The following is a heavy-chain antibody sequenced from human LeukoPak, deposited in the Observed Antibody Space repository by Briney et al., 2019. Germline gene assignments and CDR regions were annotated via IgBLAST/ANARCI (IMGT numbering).Heavy chain of an antibody. CDR3: ARVEGATFYLDY. V-gene: IGHV3-30*03. CDR2: ISYDGTNK. Sequence: PGRSLRLSCAASEFTFSNYGMHWVRQAPGKGLEWVAVISYDGTNKYYADSVRGRFTISRDNSKNTLYLQMNSLRAEDTAVYYCARVEGATFYLDYWGQGTLVTVSS. CDR1: EFTFSNYG. J-gene: IGHJ4*02. D-gene: IGHD1-26*01.